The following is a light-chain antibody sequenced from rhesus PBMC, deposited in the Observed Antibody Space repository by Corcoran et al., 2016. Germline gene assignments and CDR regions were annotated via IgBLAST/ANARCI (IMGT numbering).Light chain of an antibody. CDR3: QQYNSSPLT. V-gene: IGKV1-22*01. CDR1: QRISSW. J-gene: IGKJ4*01. Sequence: DIQMTQSPSSLSASVGDTVTITCRASQRISSWLAWYQQKPGKASLLLLYKESSLQRGVPSMFSGSGPGTDFTLTISNLQSEDFATYYCQQYNSSPLTFGGGTKVDLK. CDR2: KES.